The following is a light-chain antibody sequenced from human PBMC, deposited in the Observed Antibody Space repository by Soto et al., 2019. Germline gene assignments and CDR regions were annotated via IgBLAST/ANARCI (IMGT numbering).Light chain of an antibody. CDR1: QSVRSSY. V-gene: IGKV3-20*01. J-gene: IGKJ1*01. CDR3: QQYGSSPPT. Sequence: EIVLTQSPGTLSLSPGERATLSCRASQSVRSSYLAWYQQKPRQAPRLLIYGASSRATGIPDRFSGSGSGTDFTLTISRLETEDFAVYYCQQYGSSPPTFGQGTKVEIK. CDR2: GAS.